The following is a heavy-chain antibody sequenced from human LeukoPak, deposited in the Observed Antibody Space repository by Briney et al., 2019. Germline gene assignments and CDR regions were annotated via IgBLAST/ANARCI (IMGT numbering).Heavy chain of an antibody. J-gene: IGHJ3*02. CDR1: GYTFTSYG. CDR3: AREVEMAGSRAFDI. CDR2: ISAYNGNT. V-gene: IGHV1-18*01. Sequence: GASVKVSCKASGYTFTSYGISWVRQAPGQGLEWMGWISAYNGNTNYAQKLQGRVTITADKSTSTAYMELSSLRSEDTAVYYCAREVEMAGSRAFDIWGQGTMVTVSS. D-gene: IGHD5-24*01.